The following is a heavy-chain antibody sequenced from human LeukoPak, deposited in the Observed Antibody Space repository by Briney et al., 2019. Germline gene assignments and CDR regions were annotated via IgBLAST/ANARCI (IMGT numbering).Heavy chain of an antibody. CDR1: GGSFSGYY. V-gene: IGHV4-34*01. Sequence: PSETRSLTCAVYGGSFSGYYWSWIRQPPGKGLEWVGEINHSGSTNYNPSLKSRVTIPVDTSKNQFSLTLSSVTATDTAVYYCARESRVVVAARPGRRMDYYYYYMDVWGKGTTVTVSS. J-gene: IGHJ6*03. CDR2: INHSGST. D-gene: IGHD6-6*01. CDR3: ARESRVVVAARPGRRMDYYYYYMDV.